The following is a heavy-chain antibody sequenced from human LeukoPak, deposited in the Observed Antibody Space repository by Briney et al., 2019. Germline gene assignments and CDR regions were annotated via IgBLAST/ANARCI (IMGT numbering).Heavy chain of an antibody. V-gene: IGHV3-23*01. CDR3: AKRDLSGDYVAS. Sequence: GGSLRLSCAASGFTFSSYAMSWVRQAPGKGPEWVSAISGSGGSTYYADSVKGRFTISRDNSKNTLYLQMNSLRAEDTAVYYCAKRDLSGDYVASCGQGTLVTVSS. J-gene: IGHJ5*02. D-gene: IGHD4-17*01. CDR2: ISGSGGST. CDR1: GFTFSSYA.